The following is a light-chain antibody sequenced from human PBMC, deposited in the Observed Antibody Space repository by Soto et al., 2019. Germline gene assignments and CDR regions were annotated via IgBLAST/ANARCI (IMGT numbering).Light chain of an antibody. CDR2: AAS. V-gene: IGKV1-17*01. J-gene: IGKJ4*01. CDR3: LQHNTYPLT. CDR1: QSISDY. Sequence: DIQMTQSPSSLSASVGDRVTITCRASQSISDYLNWYQQKPGKAPKLLIYAASSLQSGVPSRFSGSGSGTEFTLTINSLQPEDFATYYCLQHNTYPLTIGGGTKVDIK.